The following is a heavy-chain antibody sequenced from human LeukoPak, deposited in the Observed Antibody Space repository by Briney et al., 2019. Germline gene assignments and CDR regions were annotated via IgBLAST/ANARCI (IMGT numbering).Heavy chain of an antibody. V-gene: IGHV3-23*01. CDR2: ISGSGGST. J-gene: IGHJ4*02. Sequence: GGSLRLSCAASGFTFGTYAMSWVRQAPGKGLEWVSAISGSGGSTYYADSVKGRFTISRDNSKNTLYLQMNSLRAEDTAVYYCAKDRNSVGSSYNYWGQGTLVTVSS. D-gene: IGHD6-6*01. CDR1: GFTFGTYA. CDR3: AKDRNSVGSSYNY.